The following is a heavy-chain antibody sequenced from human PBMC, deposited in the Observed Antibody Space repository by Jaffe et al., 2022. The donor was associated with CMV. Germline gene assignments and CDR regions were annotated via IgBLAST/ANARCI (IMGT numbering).Heavy chain of an antibody. CDR2: ITNGYDDT. CDR1: GFTFGNYA. J-gene: IGHJ3*01. CDR3: AKIRLGMGDAFDL. Sequence: DVMLLESGGGWVQPGGSLRVSCIVSGFTFGNYAMAWVRQAPGRGLECVSAITNGYDDTLYTESVKGRFTISRDISKNTLFLQMNSLRVEDTGLYYCAKIRLGMGDAFDLWGQGTMVTVSS. V-gene: IGHV3-23*01. D-gene: IGHD3-16*01.